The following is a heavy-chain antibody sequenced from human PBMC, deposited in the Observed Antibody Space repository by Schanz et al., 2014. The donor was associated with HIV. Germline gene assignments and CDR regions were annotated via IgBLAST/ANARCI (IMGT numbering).Heavy chain of an antibody. CDR2: INPSGIVT. D-gene: IGHD3-3*01. CDR3: ARPRAISGVASGLDS. CDR1: GNTFPNYN. J-gene: IGHJ4*02. V-gene: IGHV1-46*04. Sequence: QVQLVQSGAEMRKPGASVKVSCKEVGNTFPNYNIHWVRQGPGQGLEWMGIINPSGIVTNLAQKLQGRLTMTRDRSTSTIYMELRSLTSEDTAVYYCARPRAISGVASGLDSWGQGTLVIVSS.